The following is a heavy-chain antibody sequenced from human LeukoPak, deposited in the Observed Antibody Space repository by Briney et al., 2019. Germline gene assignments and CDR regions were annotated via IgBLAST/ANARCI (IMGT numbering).Heavy chain of an antibody. CDR1: GYTFTGYY. CDR3: ARDLYYYDSSGYLPFDY. CDR2: INPNSGGT. J-gene: IGHJ4*02. D-gene: IGHD3-22*01. Sequence: ASVKVSCKASGYTFTGYYMHWVRQAPGQGPEWMGWINPNSGGTNYAQKFQGRVTMTRDTSISTAYMELSRLRSDDTAVYYCARDLYYYDSSGYLPFDYWGQGTLVTVSS. V-gene: IGHV1-2*02.